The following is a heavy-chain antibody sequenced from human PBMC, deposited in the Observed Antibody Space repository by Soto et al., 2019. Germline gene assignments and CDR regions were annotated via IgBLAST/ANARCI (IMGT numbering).Heavy chain of an antibody. Sequence: GGSLRLSCADSGFTFGTTDMSWVRQAPGEGLEWVSTIDGSGGITYYADSVKGRFTISRDNSRNTMYLQMNSLRGDDTALYYCVKNSGWFNTWGQGALVTVS. J-gene: IGHJ5*02. CDR2: IDGSGGIT. CDR1: GFTFGTTD. V-gene: IGHV3-23*01. CDR3: VKNSGWFNT. D-gene: IGHD3-10*01.